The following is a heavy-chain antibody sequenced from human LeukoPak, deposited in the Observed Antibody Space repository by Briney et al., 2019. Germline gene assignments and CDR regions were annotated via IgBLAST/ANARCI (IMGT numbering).Heavy chain of an antibody. V-gene: IGHV1-69*06. Sequence: ASVKVSCKASGGTFSSYAISWVRQAPGQGLEWMGGIIPIFGTANYAQKFQGRVTITADKSTSTAYMELSSLRSEDTAVYYCARDGYGSGSYFSWGQGTLVTVSS. CDR2: IIPIFGTA. CDR1: GGTFSSYA. CDR3: ARDGYGSGSYFS. D-gene: IGHD3-10*01. J-gene: IGHJ4*02.